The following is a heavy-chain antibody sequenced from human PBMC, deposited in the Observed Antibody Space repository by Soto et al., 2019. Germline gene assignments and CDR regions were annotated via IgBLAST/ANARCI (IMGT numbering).Heavy chain of an antibody. CDR2: ISGSGSST. V-gene: IGHV3-48*03. Sequence: LRLSCAASGFIFSNYEMKWVRQAPGKGLEWVSYISGSGSSTYYADSVKGRFTISRDNTKSSLFLHMNSLTAEETAIYYCARARIVGRYGMDVWGQGSGVTVSS. J-gene: IGHJ6*02. D-gene: IGHD3-22*01. CDR3: ARARIVGRYGMDV. CDR1: GFIFSNYE.